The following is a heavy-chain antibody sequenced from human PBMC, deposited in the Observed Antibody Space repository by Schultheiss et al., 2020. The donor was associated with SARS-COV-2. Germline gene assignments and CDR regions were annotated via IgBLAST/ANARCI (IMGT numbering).Heavy chain of an antibody. CDR1: GFTFTNYW. Sequence: GGSLRLSCAASGFTFTNYWMTWVRQAPGKGLERVANINENGRERSYLDPVRGRFTISRDNGKNSLYLQMNDLRAEDTAVYFCARDDIWGQGAMVTVSS. CDR2: INENGRER. CDR3: ARDDI. V-gene: IGHV3-7*04. J-gene: IGHJ3*02.